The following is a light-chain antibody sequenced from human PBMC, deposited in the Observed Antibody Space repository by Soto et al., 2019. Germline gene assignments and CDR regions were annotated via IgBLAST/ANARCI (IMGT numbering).Light chain of an antibody. Sequence: DIQMTQSPFSLSASVGDRVTITCRASQGIRNYLGWFQQKPGEATTRLIHATSSLEGGVPSRFSGSGSGTEFTLTISSLQPEDFATYYCLQHNSYPYTFGQGTKLEIK. CDR3: LQHNSYPYT. CDR1: QGIRNY. V-gene: IGKV1-17*01. J-gene: IGKJ2*01. CDR2: ATS.